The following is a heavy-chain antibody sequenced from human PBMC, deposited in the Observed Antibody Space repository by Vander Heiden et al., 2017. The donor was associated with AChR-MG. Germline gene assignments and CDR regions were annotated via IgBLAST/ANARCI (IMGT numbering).Heavy chain of an antibody. CDR3: ASAYYYDSSGEGAFDI. Sequence: EVQLVQSGAEVKKPGESLKISCKGSGYSFTSYWIGWVRQMPGKGLEWMGIIYPGDSDTRYSPSFQGQVTISADKSISTAYLQWSSLKASETAMYYCASAYYYDSSGEGAFDIWGQGTMVTVSS. J-gene: IGHJ3*02. CDR1: GYSFTSYW. V-gene: IGHV5-51*03. D-gene: IGHD3-22*01. CDR2: IYPGDSDT.